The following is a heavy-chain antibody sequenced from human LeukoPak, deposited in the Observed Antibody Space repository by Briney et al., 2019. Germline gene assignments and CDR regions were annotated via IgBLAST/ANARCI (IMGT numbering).Heavy chain of an antibody. V-gene: IGHV3-23*01. CDR3: AKDWSKYQLLSSYYFDY. D-gene: IGHD2-2*01. CDR1: GFIFSNYG. J-gene: IGHJ4*02. Sequence: PGGSLRLSCAASGFIFSNYGMSWVRQAPGKGLEWVSTIIGSGGSTYYADSVRGRFTISRDNTKNTLYLQMNSLRAEDTAVYYCAKDWSKYQLLSSYYFDYWGQGTLVTVSS. CDR2: IIGSGGST.